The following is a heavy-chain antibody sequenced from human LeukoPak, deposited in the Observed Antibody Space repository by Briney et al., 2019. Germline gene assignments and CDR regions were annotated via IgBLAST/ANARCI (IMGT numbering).Heavy chain of an antibody. CDR1: GGSFSGYY. CDR2: INHSGST. Sequence: PSETLSLTCAVYGGSFSGYYWSWIRQPPGKGLEWIGEINHSGSTNYNPSLKSRVTISVDTSKNQFSLKLSSVTAADTAVYYCAREKAGDYVFHRHFDYWGQGTLVTVSS. J-gene: IGHJ4*02. CDR3: AREKAGDYVFHRHFDY. D-gene: IGHD4-17*01. V-gene: IGHV4-34*01.